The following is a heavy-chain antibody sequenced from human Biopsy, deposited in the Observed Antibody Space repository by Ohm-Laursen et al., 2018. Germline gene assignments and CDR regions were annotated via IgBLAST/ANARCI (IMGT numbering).Heavy chain of an antibody. CDR3: ARGRSHLLPDHDWFDP. J-gene: IGHJ5*02. Sequence: GSLRLSCSASVFTFNSHEMNWVRQAPGKGLEWVSSISRSTSHILYAETLKGRFTSSRDNAKNSVYLQMNSLRAEDTGVYYCARGRSHLLPDHDWFDPWGQGTLVTVSS. V-gene: IGHV3-21*06. CDR2: ISRSTSHI. CDR1: VFTFNSHE. D-gene: IGHD1-14*01.